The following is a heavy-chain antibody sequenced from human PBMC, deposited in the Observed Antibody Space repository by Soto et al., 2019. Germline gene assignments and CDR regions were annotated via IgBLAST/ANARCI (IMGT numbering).Heavy chain of an antibody. Sequence: GGSLRLSCTASGFTFGDYAMSWFRQAPGKGLEWVGFIRSKAYGGTTEYAASVKGRFTISRDDSKSITYLQMNSLKTEDAAVYYCTRDEEYSGYDSAFDIWGQGTMVTVSS. D-gene: IGHD5-12*01. CDR3: TRDEEYSGYDSAFDI. V-gene: IGHV3-49*03. CDR1: GFTFGDYA. J-gene: IGHJ3*02. CDR2: IRSKAYGGTT.